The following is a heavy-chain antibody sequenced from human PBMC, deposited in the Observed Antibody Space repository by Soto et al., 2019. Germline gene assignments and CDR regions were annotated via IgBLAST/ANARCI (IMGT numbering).Heavy chain of an antibody. J-gene: IGHJ3*02. CDR1: GFTFRDYA. D-gene: IGHD2-15*01. CDR2: ISVGGGSI. V-gene: IGHV3-48*02. CDR3: VRDHRWAFDI. Sequence: PGWSLRLSCIDSGFTFRDYAFNWVRQAPGKGLEWVSYISVGGGSIFYADSVKGRFTISRGDARNSVYLQMNTLRHEDTAVYHCVRDHRWAFDIWGKGTVVT.